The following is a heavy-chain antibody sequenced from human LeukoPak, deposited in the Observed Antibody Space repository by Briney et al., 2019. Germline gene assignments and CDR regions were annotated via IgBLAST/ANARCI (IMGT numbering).Heavy chain of an antibody. CDR1: GYTFTGYY. D-gene: IGHD3-3*01. V-gene: IGHV1-2*02. Sequence: GSVKVSCKASGYTFTGYYMHWVRQAPGQGLEWMGWINPNSGGTNYAQKFQGRVTMTRDTSISTAYMELSRLRSDDTAVYYCARALTYYDFWSGPPEEYYYYYYYMDVWGKGTTVTVSS. CDR3: ARALTYYDFWSGPPEEYYYYYYYMDV. J-gene: IGHJ6*03. CDR2: INPNSGGT.